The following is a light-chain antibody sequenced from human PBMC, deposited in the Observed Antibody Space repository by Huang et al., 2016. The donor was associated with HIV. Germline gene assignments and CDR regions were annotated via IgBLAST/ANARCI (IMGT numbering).Light chain of an antibody. CDR1: QSISSY. Sequence: DIQMTQSPSSLSASEGDRVTITCRASQSISSYLNWYQQKPGKAPKLRIYAASSLQSGVPSRFSGRGSGTDFTLTISSLQPEDFATYYCQQSYSTPLTFGGGTKVEIK. J-gene: IGKJ4*01. V-gene: IGKV1-39*01. CDR3: QQSYSTPLT. CDR2: AAS.